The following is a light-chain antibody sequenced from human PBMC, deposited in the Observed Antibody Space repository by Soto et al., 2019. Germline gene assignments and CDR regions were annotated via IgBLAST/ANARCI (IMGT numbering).Light chain of an antibody. Sequence: DIQMTQSPSSLSASVGDRVTITCRASQGISNYLAWYQQKPGKVPKLLIFAASTLQSGVPSRFSGSGSVTDFTLNISSLQHEDVATYYGKKYNSVPYTFGQGTKLEIK. CDR1: QGISNY. CDR3: KKYNSVPYT. V-gene: IGKV1-27*01. CDR2: AAS. J-gene: IGKJ2*01.